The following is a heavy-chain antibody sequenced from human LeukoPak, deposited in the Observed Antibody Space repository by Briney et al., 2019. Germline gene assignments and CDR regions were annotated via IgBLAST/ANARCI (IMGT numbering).Heavy chain of an antibody. Sequence: GGSLRLSCAASGFTFSSYEMHWVRQAPGRGLEWVSYISSSGSTIYYADSVKGRFTISRDNAKNPLYLQMNSLRAEDTAVYYCARDYGGSSPFDYWGQGTLVTVSS. CDR2: ISSSGSTI. J-gene: IGHJ4*02. D-gene: IGHD4-23*01. CDR1: GFTFSSYE. CDR3: ARDYGGSSPFDY. V-gene: IGHV3-48*03.